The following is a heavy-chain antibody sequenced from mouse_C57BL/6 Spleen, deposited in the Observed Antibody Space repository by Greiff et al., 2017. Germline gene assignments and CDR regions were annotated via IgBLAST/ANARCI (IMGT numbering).Heavy chain of an antibody. CDR1: GYTFTEYT. D-gene: IGHD2-4*01. CDR2: FYPGSGSI. J-gene: IGHJ3*01. Sequence: VVKPGASVKLSCKASGYTFTEYTIHWVKQRSGQGLEWIGWFYPGSGSIKYNEKFKDKATLTADKSSSTVYMELSRLTSEDSAVYFCARHEDDDYAGAWFAYWGQGTLVTVSA. V-gene: IGHV1-62-2*01. CDR3: ARHEDDDYAGAWFAY.